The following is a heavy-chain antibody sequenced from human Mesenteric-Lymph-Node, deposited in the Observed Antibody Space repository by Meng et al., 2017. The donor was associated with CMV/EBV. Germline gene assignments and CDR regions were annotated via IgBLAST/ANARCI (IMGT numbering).Heavy chain of an antibody. J-gene: IGHJ6*02. V-gene: IGHV3-20*01. CDR1: GFTFSSYW. CDR3: AREASGYGQGYGLDV. D-gene: IGHD5-12*01. Sequence: GESLKISCAASGFTFSSYWMHWVRQAPGKGLEWVSGVNWNGGSIDYADSVQGRFTVSRDNARNSLYLQMNSLRAEDTALYHCAREASGYGQGYGLDVWGQGTTVTVSS. CDR2: VNWNGGSI.